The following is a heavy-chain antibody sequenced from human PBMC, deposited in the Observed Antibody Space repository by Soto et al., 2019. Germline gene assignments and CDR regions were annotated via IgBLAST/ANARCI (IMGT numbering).Heavy chain of an antibody. V-gene: IGHV3-20*01. CDR1: GFTFDDYG. D-gene: IGHD2-15*01. CDR3: EREYCSGGSCYGAFDI. CDR2: INCNGGST. Sequence: EVQLVESGGGVVRPGGSLRLSCAASGFTFDDYGMSWVRQAPGKGLEWVSGINCNGGSTGYADSVKGRFTISRDNAKNSLYLQMNSLRAADTALYHCEREYCSGGSCYGAFDIWGQGTMVTVSS. J-gene: IGHJ3*02.